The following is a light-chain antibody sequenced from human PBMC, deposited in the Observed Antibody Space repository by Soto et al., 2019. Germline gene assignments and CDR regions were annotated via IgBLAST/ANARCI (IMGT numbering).Light chain of an antibody. Sequence: EIVLTQSPGTLSLSPGERATLSCRASQSFSSNYLAWYQQKPGQAPRLLIYGASSRATGIPDRFSGSGSGTDFTLTISRLEPEDFAVYYCQQYGSSPFTFGPGTKVEIK. V-gene: IGKV3-20*01. CDR3: QQYGSSPFT. CDR2: GAS. J-gene: IGKJ3*01. CDR1: QSFSSNY.